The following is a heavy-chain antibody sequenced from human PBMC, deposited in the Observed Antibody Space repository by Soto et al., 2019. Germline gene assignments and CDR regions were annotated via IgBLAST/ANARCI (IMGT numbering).Heavy chain of an antibody. CDR3: AKDSRTTQTTVTTY. J-gene: IGHJ4*02. D-gene: IGHD4-17*01. V-gene: IGHV3-23*01. CDR2: ISGSGGST. Sequence: GGSLRLSRAASGFTFSSYAMSWVRQAPGKGLEWVSAISGSGGSTYYADSVKGRFTISRDNSKNTLYLQMNSLRAEDTAVYYCAKDSRTTQTTVTTYWGQGTLVTAPQ. CDR1: GFTFSSYA.